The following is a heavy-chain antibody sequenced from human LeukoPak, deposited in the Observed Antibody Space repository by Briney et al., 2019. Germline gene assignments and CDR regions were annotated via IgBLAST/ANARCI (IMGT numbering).Heavy chain of an antibody. D-gene: IGHD5-12*01. J-gene: IGHJ4*02. CDR3: AREDRYDYLIHDY. CDR2: ISSSGSTI. V-gene: IGHV3-48*03. Sequence: PGGSLRLSCAASGFTFSSYEMNWVRQAPGKGLEWVSYISSSGSTIYYADSVKGRFTISRDNAKNSLYLQMNSLRAEDTAVYYCAREDRYDYLIHDYWGQGTLVTVSS. CDR1: GFTFSSYE.